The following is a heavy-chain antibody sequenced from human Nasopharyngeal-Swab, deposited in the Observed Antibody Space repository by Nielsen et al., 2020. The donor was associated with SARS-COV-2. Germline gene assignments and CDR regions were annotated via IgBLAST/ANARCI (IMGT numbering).Heavy chain of an antibody. J-gene: IGHJ5*02. CDR1: GGSISSGGYY. CDR3: ARVRELVLGSYRWFDP. D-gene: IGHD3-16*02. V-gene: IGHV4-31*03. Sequence: SETLSLTCTVSGGSISSGGYYWSWLRQHPGKGLEWIGYIYYSGSTYYNPSLKSRVTISVDRSKNQFSLKVSSVTAADTAVYYCARVRELVLGSYRWFDPWGQGTLVTVSS. CDR2: IYYSGST.